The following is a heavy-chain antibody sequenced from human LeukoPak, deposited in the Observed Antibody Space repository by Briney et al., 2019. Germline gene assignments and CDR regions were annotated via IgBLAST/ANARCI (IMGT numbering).Heavy chain of an antibody. CDR2: ISASGGST. D-gene: IGHD3-10*01. V-gene: IGHV3-23*01. CDR3: AKRMVRGFISPPQFDS. J-gene: IGHJ4*02. CDR1: GFTFSTYA. Sequence: PGGSLRLSCAASGFTFSTYAMNWVRQAPGKGLEWVSSISASGGSTYYADSVKGRFTISRDNSKNTLSLQTDSLRADDTALCYCAKRMVRGFISPPQFDSWGQGTLVTVSS.